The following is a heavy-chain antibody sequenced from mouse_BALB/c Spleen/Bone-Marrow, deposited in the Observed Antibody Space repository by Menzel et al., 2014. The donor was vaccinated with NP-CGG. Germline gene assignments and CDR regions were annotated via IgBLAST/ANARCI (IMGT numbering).Heavy chain of an antibody. CDR2: ISGGGSYT. V-gene: IGHV5-9-2*01. CDR3: ARHAYYDQTEVSFVY. CDR1: GFTFSSYG. J-gene: IGHJ3*01. Sequence: EVKLMESGGNLVKSGGSLKLPCAASGFTFSSYGMSWVRQTPEKTLEWVATISGGGSYTFYPDSVKGRFTISRDNAKNNLYLQLSSLRSEDTALYYCARHAYYDQTEVSFVYWGQGTLVTVSA. D-gene: IGHD2-4*01.